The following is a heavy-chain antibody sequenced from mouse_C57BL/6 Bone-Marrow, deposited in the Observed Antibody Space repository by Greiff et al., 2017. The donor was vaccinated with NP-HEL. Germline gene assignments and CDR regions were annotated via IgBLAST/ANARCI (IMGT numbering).Heavy chain of an antibody. CDR1: GFNIKDDY. Sequence: VQLQQSGAELVRPGASVKLSCTASGFNIKDDYMHWVKQRPEQGLEWIGWIDPENGDTEYASKFQGKATITADTSSNTAYLQLSSLTSEDTAVYYCITDDYDGAWFAYWGQGTLVTVSA. J-gene: IGHJ3*01. CDR3: ITDDYDGAWFAY. D-gene: IGHD2-4*01. V-gene: IGHV14-4*01. CDR2: IDPENGDT.